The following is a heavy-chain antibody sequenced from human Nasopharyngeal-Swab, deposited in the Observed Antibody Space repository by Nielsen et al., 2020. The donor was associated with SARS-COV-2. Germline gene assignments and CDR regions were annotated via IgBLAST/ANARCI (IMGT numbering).Heavy chain of an antibody. V-gene: IGHV1-69*13. CDR2: IIPIFGTA. Sequence: SVKVSCKASGGTFSSYAISWVRQAPGQGLEWMGGIIPIFGTANYAQKFQGRVTITADESTSTAYMELSSLRSEDTAVYYCARLSLWFGELLSRTYYYYGMDVWGQGTTVTVSS. J-gene: IGHJ6*02. CDR1: GGTFSSYA. D-gene: IGHD3-10*01. CDR3: ARLSLWFGELLSRTYYYYGMDV.